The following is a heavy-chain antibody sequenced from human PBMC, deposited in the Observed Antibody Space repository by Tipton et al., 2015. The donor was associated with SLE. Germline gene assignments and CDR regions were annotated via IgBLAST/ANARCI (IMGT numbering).Heavy chain of an antibody. Sequence: TLSLTCTVSGGYMIAYYWSWIRQSPGKGLEWIGCVYDSGSTNYNPSLKSRVTVSIDTSKNQFSLTLSSVTAADTALYYCARIREIRWYAMDVWGQGTTVIVSS. D-gene: IGHD2-15*01. CDR2: VYDSGST. V-gene: IGHV4-59*08. CDR1: GGYMIAYY. CDR3: ARIREIRWYAMDV. J-gene: IGHJ6*02.